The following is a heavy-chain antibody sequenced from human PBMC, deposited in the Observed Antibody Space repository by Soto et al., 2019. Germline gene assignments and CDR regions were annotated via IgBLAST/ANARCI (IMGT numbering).Heavy chain of an antibody. D-gene: IGHD6-13*01. CDR1: GGTFSSYA. J-gene: IGHJ5*02. V-gene: IGHV1-69*13. CDR3: ARVGIAAAGPGGNWFDP. CDR2: IIPIFGTA. Sequence: SVKVSCKASGGTFSSYAISWVRQAPGQGLEWMGGIIPIFGTANYAQKFQGRVTITADESTSTAYMELSSLRSEDTAVYYCARVGIAAAGPGGNWFDPWGQGTLVTVSS.